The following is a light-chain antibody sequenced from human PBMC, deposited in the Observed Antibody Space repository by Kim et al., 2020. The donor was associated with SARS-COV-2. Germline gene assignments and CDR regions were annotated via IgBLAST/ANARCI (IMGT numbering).Light chain of an antibody. CDR3: SSRDSSGDHVV. Sequence: ALGQTVRLTCQGDSLRKCYATWYQQRPGHAPTLVLYGKYDRPSGIPDRFSGSASGNTASLTITGAQAEDEGDYYCSSRDSSGDHVVFGGGTQLTVL. CDR2: GKY. CDR1: SLRKCY. J-gene: IGLJ3*02. V-gene: IGLV3-19*01.